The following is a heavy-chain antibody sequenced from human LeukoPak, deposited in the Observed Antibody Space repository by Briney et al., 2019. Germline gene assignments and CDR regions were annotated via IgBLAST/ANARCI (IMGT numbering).Heavy chain of an antibody. V-gene: IGHV3-30-3*01. CDR1: GFTFSDYW. CDR2: ISYDGSNK. J-gene: IGHJ3*02. Sequence: PGGSLRLSCAASGFTFSDYWMHWVRQAPGKGLEWVAVISYDGSNKYYADSVKGRFTISRDNSKNTLYLQMNSLRAEDTAVYYCARDSPYSSGWGAFDIWGQGTMVTVSS. CDR3: ARDSPYSSGWGAFDI. D-gene: IGHD6-19*01.